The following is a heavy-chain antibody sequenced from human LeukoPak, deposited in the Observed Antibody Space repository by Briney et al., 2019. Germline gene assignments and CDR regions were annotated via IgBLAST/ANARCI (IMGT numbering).Heavy chain of an antibody. CDR1: GFTFSSYS. J-gene: IGHJ4*02. CDR3: ARDARQRSDY. CDR2: ITQDGSAK. Sequence: GGSLRLSCAASGFTFSSYSMNWVRQAPGKGLEWVASITQDGSAKYYEDSVKGRFTISRDNADNSLYLQMNSLRAEDTALYYCARDARQRSDYWGLGTLVTVSS. V-gene: IGHV3-7*01. D-gene: IGHD6-25*01.